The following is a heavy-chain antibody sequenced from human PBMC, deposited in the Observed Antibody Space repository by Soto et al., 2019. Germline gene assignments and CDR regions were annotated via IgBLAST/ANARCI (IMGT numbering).Heavy chain of an antibody. CDR3: ARVPGGDLLHISSFDY. CDR1: GGSFSGYY. V-gene: IGHV4-34*01. D-gene: IGHD3-10*01. CDR2: INHSGST. J-gene: IGHJ4*02. Sequence: SETLSLTCAVYGGSFSGYYWSWIRQPPGKGLEWIGEINHSGSTNYNPSLKSRVTISVDTSKNQFSLKLSSVTAADTAVYYCARVPGGDLLHISSFDYWGQGTLVTVSS.